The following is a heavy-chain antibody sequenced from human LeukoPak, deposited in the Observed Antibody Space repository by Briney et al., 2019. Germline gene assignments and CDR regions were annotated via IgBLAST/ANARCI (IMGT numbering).Heavy chain of an antibody. CDR2: FDPEDGET. V-gene: IGHV1-24*01. CDR1: GYTLTELS. Sequence: ASVKVSCKVSGYTLTELSMHWVRQAPGKGLEWMGGFDPEDGETIYAQKFQGRVTMTTDTSTSTAYMELRSLRSDDTAVYYCATIGDYYDSSGYYSSFDYWGQGTLVTVSS. J-gene: IGHJ4*02. CDR3: ATIGDYYDSSGYYSSFDY. D-gene: IGHD3-22*01.